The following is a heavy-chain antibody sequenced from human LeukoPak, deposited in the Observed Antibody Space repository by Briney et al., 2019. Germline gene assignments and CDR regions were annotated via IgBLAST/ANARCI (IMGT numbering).Heavy chain of an antibody. CDR2: IYDSGST. D-gene: IGHD3-22*01. Sequence: SETLSLTCAVSGGSLSSGGYCWGWVRHPPGRGREWLGYIYDSGSTYYNPSLKSRVTISVDRPKNQFSLKLSSVTDADTAVYYCARGGESGRYDYDSSGLHGLDYWGQGTLVTVSS. V-gene: IGHV4-30-2*01. CDR1: GGSLSSGGYC. J-gene: IGHJ4*02. CDR3: ARGGESGRYDYDSSGLHGLDY.